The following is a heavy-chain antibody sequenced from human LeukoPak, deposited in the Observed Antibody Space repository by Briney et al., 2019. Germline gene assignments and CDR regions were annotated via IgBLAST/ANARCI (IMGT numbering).Heavy chain of an antibody. CDR1: GYTFTSYY. Sequence: ASVKVSCKASGYTFTSYYMHWVRQAPGQGLEWMGWINPNSGGTNYAQKFQGRVTMTRDTSISTAYMELSRRRSDDTAVYYCASASGYSSSWAVDYWGQGTLVTVSS. J-gene: IGHJ4*02. CDR2: INPNSGGT. D-gene: IGHD6-13*01. CDR3: ASASGYSSSWAVDY. V-gene: IGHV1-2*02.